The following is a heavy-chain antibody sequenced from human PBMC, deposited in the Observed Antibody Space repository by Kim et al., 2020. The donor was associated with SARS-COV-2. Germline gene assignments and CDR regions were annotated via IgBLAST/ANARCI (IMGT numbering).Heavy chain of an antibody. CDR2: IIPIFGTA. CDR3: ARNPRSYYYGSGKDAFDI. V-gene: IGHV1-69*13. J-gene: IGHJ3*02. CDR1: GGTFSSYA. D-gene: IGHD3-10*01. Sequence: SVKVSCKASGGTFSSYAISWVRQAPGQGLEWMGGIIPIFGTANYAQKFQGRVTITADESTSTAYMELSSLRSEDTAVYYCARNPRSYYYGSGKDAFDIWGQGTMVTVSS.